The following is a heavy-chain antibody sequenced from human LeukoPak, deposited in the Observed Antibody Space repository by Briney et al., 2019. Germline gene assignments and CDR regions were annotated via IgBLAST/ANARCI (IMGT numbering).Heavy chain of an antibody. D-gene: IGHD6-6*01. Sequence: GASVKVSCKASGYTFTNYGISWVRQAPGQGLEWMGWVSAYNGNTDYAQKFQGRITMTTDTSTSTAYMDLRSLRSHDTAVYYCATVRSSPSSDALDYWGQGTLVTVSS. V-gene: IGHV1-18*01. CDR1: GYTFTNYG. CDR3: ATVRSSPSSDALDY. J-gene: IGHJ4*02. CDR2: VSAYNGNT.